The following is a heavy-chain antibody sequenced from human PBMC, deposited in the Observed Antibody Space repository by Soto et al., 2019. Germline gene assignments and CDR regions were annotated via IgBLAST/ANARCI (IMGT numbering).Heavy chain of an antibody. D-gene: IGHD3-9*01. CDR1: GFTFSNYG. V-gene: IGHV3-33*03. Sequence: GGSLRLSCVASGFTFSNYGMHWVRQAPGKGLEWVAGIDYNEINQYYIDPVKGRFTISRDNARNSLFLQMNSLRAEDTAVYYCARAECSSPDCLTAYYSYGLDVWGQGSTVTVSS. J-gene: IGHJ6*02. CDR2: IDYNEINQ. CDR3: ARAECSSPDCLTAYYSYGLDV.